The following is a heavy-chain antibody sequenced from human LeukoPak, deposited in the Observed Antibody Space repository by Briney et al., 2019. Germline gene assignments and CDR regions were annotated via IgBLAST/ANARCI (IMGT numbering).Heavy chain of an antibody. CDR2: IYYSGST. CDR3: ARGTRDGYSIHFDY. D-gene: IGHD5-24*01. CDR1: GDSISSYY. Sequence: PSETLSLTCTVSGDSISSYYWSWIRQPPGKGLEWIGYIYYSGSTNYNPSLKSRVTISVDTSKNQFSLKPNSVTAADTAVYYCARGTRDGYSIHFDYWGQGTLVTVSS. V-gene: IGHV4-59*01. J-gene: IGHJ4*02.